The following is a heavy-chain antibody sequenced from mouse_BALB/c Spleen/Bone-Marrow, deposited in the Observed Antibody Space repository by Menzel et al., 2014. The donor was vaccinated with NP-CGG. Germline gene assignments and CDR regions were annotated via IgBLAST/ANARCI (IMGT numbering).Heavy chain of an antibody. CDR3: ARWLLPYYAMDH. CDR2: IDPSDSYT. Sequence: QVQLQQPGAELVKPGASVKLSCKASGYTFTSYWMHWVKQRPGQGLEWIGEIDPSDSYTNYNQKFKGKATLTVDKSSSTAYMQLSSLTSEDSAVYFCARWLLPYYAMDHRGQATPVPVSS. D-gene: IGHD2-3*01. V-gene: IGHV1-69*02. J-gene: IGHJ4*01. CDR1: GYTFTSYW.